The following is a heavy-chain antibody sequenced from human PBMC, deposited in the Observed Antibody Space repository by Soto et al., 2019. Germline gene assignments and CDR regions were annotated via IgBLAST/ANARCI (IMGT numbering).Heavy chain of an antibody. D-gene: IGHD3-10*01. CDR3: ARDYYGSGSYYNTGWFDP. CDR1: GGSISSGGYY. Sequence: PSESLSLTCTVSGGSISSGGYYWSWIRQHPGKGLEWIGCIYYSGSSYYNPSLKSRVTISVDTSKSQFSLKLSSVTAADTAVYYCARDYYGSGSYYNTGWFDPWGQGTLVTVSS. CDR2: IYYSGSS. V-gene: IGHV4-31*03. J-gene: IGHJ5*02.